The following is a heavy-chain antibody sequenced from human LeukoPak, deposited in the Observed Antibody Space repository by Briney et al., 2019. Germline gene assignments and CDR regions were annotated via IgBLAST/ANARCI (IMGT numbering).Heavy chain of an antibody. V-gene: IGHV3-30*02. Sequence: GGSLRLSCAASGFTFSSYGMHWVRQAPGKGLEWVAFIRYDGSNKYYADSVKGRFTISRDNSKNALYVQMNSLRAEDTALYFCAKDFYESSGYYYDYWGQGTLVTVSS. J-gene: IGHJ4*02. CDR1: GFTFSSYG. D-gene: IGHD3-22*01. CDR3: AKDFYESSGYYYDY. CDR2: IRYDGSNK.